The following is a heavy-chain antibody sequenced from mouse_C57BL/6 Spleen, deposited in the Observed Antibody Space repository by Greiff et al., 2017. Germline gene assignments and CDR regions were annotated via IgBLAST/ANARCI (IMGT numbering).Heavy chain of an antibody. Sequence: LQQSGASVKISCKASGYAFSSYWMNWVKQRPGKGLEWLGQVFPGVGDTNDNGKFKGKATLNADKTSSTAYMRLSILTSKDSAVYFCARSEDYPFAYWGQGTLVTVSA. J-gene: IGHJ3*01. CDR3: ARSEDYPFAY. D-gene: IGHD2-4*01. V-gene: IGHV1-80*01. CDR1: GYAFSSYW. CDR2: VFPGVGDT.